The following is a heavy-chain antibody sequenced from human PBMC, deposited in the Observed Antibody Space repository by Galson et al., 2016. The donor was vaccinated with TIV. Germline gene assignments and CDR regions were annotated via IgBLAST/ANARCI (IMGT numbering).Heavy chain of an antibody. CDR1: GFTFNELA. CDR3: TKVGCTGGDCYSLAMYYFDY. CDR2: ISWDSDCK. Sequence: SLRLSCAASGFTFNELAMHWVRQSPGGGLELVSGISWDSDCKRYADSVKGRFTISRDNGKKLLYLQMDSLRPEDTAIYYCTKVGCTGGDCYSLAMYYFDYWGQGAPVTVS. J-gene: IGHJ4*02. V-gene: IGHV3-9*01. D-gene: IGHD2-21*01.